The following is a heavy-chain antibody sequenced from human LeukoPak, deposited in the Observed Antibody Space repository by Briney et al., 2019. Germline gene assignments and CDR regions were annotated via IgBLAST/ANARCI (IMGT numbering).Heavy chain of an antibody. V-gene: IGHV4-4*07. Sequence: TSETLSLTCTVSGGSISGYFWSWIRQPAGKGLEWIGRIYATGTTNYNPSLKSRVTMSVDTSKNQFSLNLTSVTAADTAVYYCAREGGGSNCCLDWGQGTLVTVSS. CDR3: AREGGGSNCCLD. D-gene: IGHD1-26*01. J-gene: IGHJ1*01. CDR1: GGSISGYF. CDR2: IYATGTT.